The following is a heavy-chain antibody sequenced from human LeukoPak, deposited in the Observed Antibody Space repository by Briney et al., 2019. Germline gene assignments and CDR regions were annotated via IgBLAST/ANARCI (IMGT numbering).Heavy chain of an antibody. V-gene: IGHV3-21*01. CDR3: ARDRGQQLVWFDP. CDR1: GFTFSSYS. J-gene: IGHJ5*02. CDR2: ISSSGSYI. D-gene: IGHD6-13*01. Sequence: GGSLRLSCAASGFTFSSYSMNWVRQAPGKGLEWVSSISSSGSYIYYADSVKGRFTISRDNAKNSLYLQMNSLRAEDTAVYYCARDRGQQLVWFDPWGQGTLVTVSS.